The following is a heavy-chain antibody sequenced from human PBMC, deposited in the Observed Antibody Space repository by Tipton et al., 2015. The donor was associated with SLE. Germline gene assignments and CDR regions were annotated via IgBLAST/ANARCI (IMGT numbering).Heavy chain of an antibody. D-gene: IGHD5-12*01. CDR1: AGSISRHY. CDR2: IYHGGST. V-gene: IGHV4-59*11. Sequence: GLVKPSETLSLTCTVSAGSISRHYWSWIRQPPGKGLEWIGYIYHGGSTYYNPSLKSRVTISVDTSKNQFSLKLSSVTAADTAVYYCARDRHYRGNVWFDPWGQGTLVTVSS. CDR3: ARDRHYRGNVWFDP. J-gene: IGHJ5*02.